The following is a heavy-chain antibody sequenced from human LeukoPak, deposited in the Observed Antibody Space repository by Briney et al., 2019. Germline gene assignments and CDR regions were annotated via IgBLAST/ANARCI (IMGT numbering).Heavy chain of an antibody. V-gene: IGHV3-23*01. CDR1: GFTFSNYA. Sequence: GGSLRLSCAASGFTFSNYAMSWVRQAPGKGLEWVSVISGSGGSTDYADSVKGRFTISRDNSKNTLFLQMNYLRADDTAVYYCAKDICLNQACRTSCFDYWGQGTLVTVSS. CDR3: AKDICLNQACRTSCFDY. CDR2: ISGSGGST. D-gene: IGHD2-2*01. J-gene: IGHJ4*02.